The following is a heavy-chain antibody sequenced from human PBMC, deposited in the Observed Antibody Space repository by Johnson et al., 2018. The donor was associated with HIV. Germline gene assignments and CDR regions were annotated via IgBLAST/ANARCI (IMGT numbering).Heavy chain of an antibody. J-gene: IGHJ3*02. Sequence: MQLVESGGGLVQPGGSLRLSCAASGFSFSSYWMSWVRQAPGKGLQWVANINQDGSEIYYVDSVKGRFTISRDNAKNSLYLQMNSLRAEDTAVYYCARGREGTATGGGFDIWGQGTMVTVSS. CDR1: GFSFSSYW. CDR2: INQDGSEI. V-gene: IGHV3-7*01. D-gene: IGHD1-26*01. CDR3: ARGREGTATGGGFDI.